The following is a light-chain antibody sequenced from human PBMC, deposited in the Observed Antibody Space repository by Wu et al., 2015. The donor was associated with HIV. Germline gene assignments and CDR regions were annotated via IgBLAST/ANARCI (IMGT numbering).Light chain of an antibody. CDR3: QQCGSSPLT. J-gene: IGKJ4*01. CDR1: QSVTRSY. V-gene: IGKV3-20*01. CDR2: GTS. Sequence: DIVLTQSPGTLSLSPGERATLSCRASQSVTRSYLAWYQQKPGQAPRLLIYGTSSRATGIPDRFSGSGSGTDSTLTISRLEPEDFAVYYCQQCGSSPLTFGGGTKVEIK.